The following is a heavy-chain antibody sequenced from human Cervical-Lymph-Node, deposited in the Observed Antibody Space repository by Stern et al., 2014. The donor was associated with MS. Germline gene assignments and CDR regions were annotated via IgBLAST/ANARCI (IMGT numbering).Heavy chain of an antibody. CDR2: IKKDGSEK. D-gene: IGHD3-10*01. V-gene: IGHV3-7*01. Sequence: EVQLEESGGGLVQPGGSLRLSCAASGFTFSSYWMSWVRQTPGKGLEWVANIKKDGSEKHYVDSVKGRFTISRDNAKNSLYLQMNGLRAEDTAVYYCAGSWGWYFHLWGRGTLVTVSS. CDR3: AGSWGWYFHL. J-gene: IGHJ2*01. CDR1: GFTFSSYW.